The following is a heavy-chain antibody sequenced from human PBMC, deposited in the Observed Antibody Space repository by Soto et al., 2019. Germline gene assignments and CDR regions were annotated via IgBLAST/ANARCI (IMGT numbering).Heavy chain of an antibody. CDR3: ARDDSSGYLPLGAFDI. D-gene: IGHD3-22*01. CDR2: INAGNGNT. J-gene: IGHJ3*02. CDR1: GYTFTSYA. V-gene: IGHV1-3*01. Sequence: ASVKVSCKASGYTFTSYAMHWVRQAPGQRLEWMGWINAGNGNTKYSQKFQGRVTITRDTSASTAYMELSSLRSEDTAVYYCARDDSSGYLPLGAFDIWGQGTMVTVSS.